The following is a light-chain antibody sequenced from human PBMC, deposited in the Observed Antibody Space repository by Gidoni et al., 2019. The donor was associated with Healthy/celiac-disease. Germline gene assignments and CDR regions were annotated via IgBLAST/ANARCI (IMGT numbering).Light chain of an antibody. V-gene: IGKV3-20*01. CDR2: GAS. CDR3: QQYGSSPWT. Sequence: EIALLQSPGTLSLSPADRATLSCRASQSVSSSYLAWYQQKPGQAPRLLIYGASSRATGIPDRFSGSGSGTDFTLTISRLEPEDFAVYYCQQYGSSPWTFGQGTKVEIK. J-gene: IGKJ1*01. CDR1: QSVSSSY.